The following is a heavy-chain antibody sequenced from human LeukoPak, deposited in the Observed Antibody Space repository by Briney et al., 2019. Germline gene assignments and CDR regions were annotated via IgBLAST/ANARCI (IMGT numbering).Heavy chain of an antibody. Sequence: GGSLRLSCAASGFTFSSYAMSWVRQAPGEGLEWVSAISGSGGSTYYADSVKGRFTISRDNSKNTLYLQMNSLRAEDTAVYYCTRIYYYDSSGYHMASWGQGTLVTVSS. J-gene: IGHJ4*02. V-gene: IGHV3-23*01. D-gene: IGHD3-22*01. CDR2: ISGSGGST. CDR3: TRIYYYDSSGYHMAS. CDR1: GFTFSSYA.